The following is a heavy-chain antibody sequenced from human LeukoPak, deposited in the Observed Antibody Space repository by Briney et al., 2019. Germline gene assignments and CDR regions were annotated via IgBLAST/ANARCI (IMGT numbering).Heavy chain of an antibody. V-gene: IGHV3-23*01. Sequence: GGSLRLSCVASGFTLSTYRMNWVRQAPGKGLGWVSAISGSGGSTYYADSVKGRFTISRDNSKNTLYLQMNSLRAEDTAVYYCANLFGVDSYWGQGTLVTVSS. CDR2: ISGSGGST. CDR1: GFTLSTYR. J-gene: IGHJ4*02. CDR3: ANLFGVDSY. D-gene: IGHD3-3*01.